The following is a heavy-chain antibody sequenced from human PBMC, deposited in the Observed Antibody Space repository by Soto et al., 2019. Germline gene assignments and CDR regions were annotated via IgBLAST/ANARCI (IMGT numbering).Heavy chain of an antibody. D-gene: IGHD5-12*01. CDR3: ASGILLLLRRTNTDYSG. Sequence: GASVKISCKAPGGTFSTYAISWVRQAPGQGLEWMGGIIPMFGTANYAQRFQDRVTITADESTNTVYMELSSLRSEDTAVYFCASGILLLLRRTNTDYSGWAQGAVLTISS. CDR1: GGTFSTYA. V-gene: IGHV1-69*13. J-gene: IGHJ4*02. CDR2: IIPMFGTA.